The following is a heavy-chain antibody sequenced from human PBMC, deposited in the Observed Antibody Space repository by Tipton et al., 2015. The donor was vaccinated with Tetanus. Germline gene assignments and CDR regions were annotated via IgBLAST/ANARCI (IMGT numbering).Heavy chain of an antibody. V-gene: IGHV3-48*02. CDR1: GFNFKTLG. CDR2: ISSSGTTM. J-gene: IGHJ5*02. CDR3: VNFATS. Sequence: GSLRLSCAASGFNFKTLGINWVRQAPGKGLEWISYISSSGTTMYYADSVKGRFTISRDNAKNSLFLQMNSLRDEDTAVYYCVNFATSWGQGTLVVVSS.